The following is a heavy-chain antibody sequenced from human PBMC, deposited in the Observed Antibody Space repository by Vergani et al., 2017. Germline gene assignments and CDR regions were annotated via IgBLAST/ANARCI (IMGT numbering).Heavy chain of an antibody. CDR2: ISSLSSTI. D-gene: IGHD3-10*01. V-gene: IGHV3-48*01. J-gene: IGHJ6*03. CDR3: AREELLWFGELTVSPYCDYYYMDV. CDR1: GFTFSSYS. Sequence: EVQLVESGGGLVQPGGSLRLSCAASGFTFSSYSMNWVRQAPGKGLEWVSYISSLSSTIYYAGSVKGRFTICRDNGKNLLYLQMNSLRAEDTAVYYCAREELLWFGELTVSPYCDYYYMDVWGKGNTVTVAS.